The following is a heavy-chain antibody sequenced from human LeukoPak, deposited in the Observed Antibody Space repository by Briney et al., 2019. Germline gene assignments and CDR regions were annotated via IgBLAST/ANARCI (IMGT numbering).Heavy chain of an antibody. J-gene: IGHJ6*02. V-gene: IGHV3-53*01. Sequence: GGSLRLSCAASGFTVSSNYMSWVRQAPGKGLEWVSVIYSGGSTHYADSMKGRFTISRDNSKNTLYLQMNSLRAEDTAVYYCARSYYYYGMDVWGQGTTVTVSS. CDR3: ARSYYYYGMDV. CDR1: GFTVSSNY. CDR2: IYSGGST.